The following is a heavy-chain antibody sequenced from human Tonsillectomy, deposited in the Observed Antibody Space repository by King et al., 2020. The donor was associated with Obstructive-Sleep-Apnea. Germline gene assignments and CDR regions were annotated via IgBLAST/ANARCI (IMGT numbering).Heavy chain of an antibody. CDR3: TSLVITCGGVLTPYYFDY. CDR1: GFTFGDYA. D-gene: IGHD3-16*01. CDR2: IRSKAYGGTT. J-gene: IGHJ4*02. V-gene: IGHV3-49*03. Sequence: VQLVESGGGLVQPGRSLRLSCTASGFTFGDYAMSWFRQAPGKGLEGVGFIRSKAYGGTTEYAASVECSITISRADSKSIAYLQMNSLKTEDKAVYYCTSLVITCGGVLTPYYFDYWGQGTLVTVSS.